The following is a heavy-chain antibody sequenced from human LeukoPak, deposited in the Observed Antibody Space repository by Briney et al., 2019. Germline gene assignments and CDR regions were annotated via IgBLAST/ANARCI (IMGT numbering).Heavy chain of an antibody. D-gene: IGHD2-2*01. CDR3: ARGNCSSTSCPFDY. Sequence: PSETLSLTCTVSGGSISSYYWSWIRQPPGKGLEWIGEINHSGSTNYNPSLKSRVTISVDTSKNQFSLKLSSVTAADTAVYYCARGNCSSTSCPFDYWGQETLVTVSS. J-gene: IGHJ4*02. V-gene: IGHV4-34*01. CDR1: GGSISSYY. CDR2: INHSGST.